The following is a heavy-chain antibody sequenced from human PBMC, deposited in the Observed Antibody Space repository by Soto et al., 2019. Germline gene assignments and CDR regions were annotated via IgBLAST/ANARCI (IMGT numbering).Heavy chain of an antibody. CDR1: GFTFSSYD. V-gene: IGHV3-23*01. CDR3: AKESTVGSPGDYFDS. Sequence: GWSLRLSCAASGFTFSSYDMNWVRQAPGKGLEWVSAIGVYANTYYADSVKGRFTISRDDSRNTVHLQLNSLRVDDTAVYYCAKESTVGSPGDYFDSWGQGTLVTASS. CDR2: IGVYANT. D-gene: IGHD1-26*01. J-gene: IGHJ4*02.